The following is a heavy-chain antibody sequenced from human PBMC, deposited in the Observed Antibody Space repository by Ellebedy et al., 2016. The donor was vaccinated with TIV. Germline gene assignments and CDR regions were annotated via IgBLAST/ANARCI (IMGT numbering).Heavy chain of an antibody. CDR1: GFTFSRYW. J-gene: IGHJ5*02. CDR3: ARGTDPYFDLPNWLDP. Sequence: PGGSLRLSCAASGFTFSRYWMHWVRQAPGKGLVWVSRIKTDGTISDYAASVQGRFTISRDNAKNTLYLQMNNLRAEDTAVYYCARGTDPYFDLPNWLDPWGQGTLVTVSP. CDR2: IKTDGTIS. V-gene: IGHV3-74*01. D-gene: IGHD2/OR15-2a*01.